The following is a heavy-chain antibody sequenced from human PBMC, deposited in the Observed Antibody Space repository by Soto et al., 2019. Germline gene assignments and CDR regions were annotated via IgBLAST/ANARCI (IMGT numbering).Heavy chain of an antibody. J-gene: IGHJ4*02. D-gene: IGHD6-19*01. Sequence: ASVKVSCKASVYTFTSNARHWVRQAPGQRLEWMGWINAGNGNTKYSQKFQGRVTITRDTSASTAYMELSSLRSEDTAVYYCASVLSGWHWLDYWGQGTLVTVSS. CDR1: VYTFTSNA. V-gene: IGHV1-3*01. CDR2: INAGNGNT. CDR3: ASVLSGWHWLDY.